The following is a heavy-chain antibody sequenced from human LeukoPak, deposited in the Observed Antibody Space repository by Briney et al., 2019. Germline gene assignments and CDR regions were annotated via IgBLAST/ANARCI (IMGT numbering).Heavy chain of an antibody. V-gene: IGHV4-61*08. D-gene: IGHD6-13*01. Sequence: PSETLSLTCTVSGGSINNGGYYWSWIRQHPGKGLEWIGYIYYSGSTNYNPSLKSRVTISVDTSKNQFSLKLSSVTAADTAVYYCARGSSSWDFPGAFDIWGQGTMVTVSS. CDR1: GGSINNGGYY. CDR3: ARGSSSWDFPGAFDI. CDR2: IYYSGST. J-gene: IGHJ3*02.